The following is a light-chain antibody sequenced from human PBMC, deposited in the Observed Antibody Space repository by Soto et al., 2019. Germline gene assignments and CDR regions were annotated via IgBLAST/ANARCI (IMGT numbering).Light chain of an antibody. J-gene: IGKJ1*01. CDR2: AAS. V-gene: IGKV1-39*01. CDR3: QQTFGMFPWT. CDR1: QNIRDS. Sequence: DIQMAQSPSYLSASVGDRITITCRASQNIRDSLNWYQHKPGMAPQLMIFAASNLHSGVPSRFSVSGSGTDFTLTISSLQPEDFATYYCQQTFGMFPWTFGQGTKVEMK.